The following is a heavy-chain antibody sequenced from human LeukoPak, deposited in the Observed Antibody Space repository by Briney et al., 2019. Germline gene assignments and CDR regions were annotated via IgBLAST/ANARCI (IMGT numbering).Heavy chain of an antibody. CDR1: GFTFSSYG. CDR2: ISYDGSNK. V-gene: IGHV3-30*18. J-gene: IGHJ4*02. Sequence: GGSLRLSCAASGFTFSSYGMHWVRQAPGKGLEWVAVISYDGSNKYYADSVKGRFTISRDNSKNTLYLQMNNLRAEDTAVYYCAKEEDIVVVVAALDYWGQGTLVTVSS. D-gene: IGHD2-15*01. CDR3: AKEEDIVVVVAALDY.